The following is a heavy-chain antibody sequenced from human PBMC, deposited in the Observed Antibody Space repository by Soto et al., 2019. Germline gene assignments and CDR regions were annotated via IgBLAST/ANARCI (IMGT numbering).Heavy chain of an antibody. CDR2: ISSSSSYI. CDR1: GFTFSSYS. V-gene: IGHV3-21*01. CDR3: ARDLIDFWSGYYVGNQRKFDP. J-gene: IGHJ5*02. Sequence: PGGSLRLSCAASGFTFSSYSMNWVRQAPGKGLEWVSSISSSSSYIYYADSVKGRFTISRDNAKNSLYLQMNSLRAEDTAVYYCARDLIDFWSGYYVGNQRKFDPWGQGTLVTVSS. D-gene: IGHD3-3*01.